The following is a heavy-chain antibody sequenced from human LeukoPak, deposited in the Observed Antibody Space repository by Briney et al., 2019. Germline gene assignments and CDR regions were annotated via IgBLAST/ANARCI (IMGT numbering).Heavy chain of an antibody. V-gene: IGHV4-34*01. J-gene: IGHJ4*02. Sequence: SETLSLTCAVYGGSFSGYYWSWIRQPPGKGREWIGEINHSGSTNYNPSLKSRVTISVDTSKNQFSLKLSSVTAADTAVYYCARPQAPYYDFWSGYYDYWGQGTLVTVSS. CDR3: ARPQAPYYDFWSGYYDY. CDR1: GGSFSGYY. D-gene: IGHD3-3*01. CDR2: INHSGST.